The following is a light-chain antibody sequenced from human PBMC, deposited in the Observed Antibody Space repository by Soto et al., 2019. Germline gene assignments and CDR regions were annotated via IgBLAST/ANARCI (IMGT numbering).Light chain of an antibody. CDR1: PSVSNS. CDR2: DAF. Sequence: ESVLTQSPATLSLSPGERATLSCRASPSVSNSLAWYQHKPGQAPRLLIYDAFNRATGVPTRFSGSGSGTDFTLTISSLEPEDFAVYYCQQRNRWPPVTFGSGTRVEIK. J-gene: IGKJ4*01. V-gene: IGKV3-11*01. CDR3: QQRNRWPPVT.